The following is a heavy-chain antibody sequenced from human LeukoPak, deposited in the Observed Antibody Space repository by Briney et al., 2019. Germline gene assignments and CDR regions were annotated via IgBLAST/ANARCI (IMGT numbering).Heavy chain of an antibody. D-gene: IGHD3-10*01. V-gene: IGHV4-34*01. CDR3: ARGRKGGSAL. Sequence: PSETLSLTCDVYGGSFSGFYWNWIRQPPGKELEWIGEIDHSGSTNYNPSLKSRVTISVDRANNQFSLKLSSVIAADTAFYYCARGRKGGSALWGQGTLVTVSS. CDR2: IDHSGST. CDR1: GGSFSGFY. J-gene: IGHJ4*02.